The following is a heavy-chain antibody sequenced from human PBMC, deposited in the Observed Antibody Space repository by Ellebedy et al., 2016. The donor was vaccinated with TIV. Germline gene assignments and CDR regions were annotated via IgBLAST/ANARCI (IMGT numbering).Heavy chain of an antibody. CDR1: GFSFSNFW. J-gene: IGHJ2*01. V-gene: IGHV3-7*01. CDR3: ARSPYYYEPDYWYFDL. CDR2: IKTDGSET. D-gene: IGHD3-22*01. Sequence: PGGSLRLSCAAWGFSFSNFWMSWVRQAPGKGLEWVAHIKTDGSETYYVDSVKGRFTISRDNAKNSLYLQMNSLRAEDTAVYYCARSPYYYEPDYWYFDLWGRGTLVTVSS.